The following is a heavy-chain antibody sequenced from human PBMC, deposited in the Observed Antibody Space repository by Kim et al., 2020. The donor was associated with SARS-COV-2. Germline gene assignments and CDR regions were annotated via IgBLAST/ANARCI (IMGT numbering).Heavy chain of an antibody. Sequence: GGSLRLSCAASGFTFSSYAMHWVRQAPGKGLEWVAVISYDGSNKYYADSVKGRFTISRDNSKNTLYLQMNSLRAEDTAVYYCARVAGKYYYYGMDVWGQGTTVTVSS. CDR1: GFTFSSYA. CDR2: ISYDGSNK. V-gene: IGHV3-30*04. J-gene: IGHJ6*02. CDR3: ARVAGKYYYYGMDV.